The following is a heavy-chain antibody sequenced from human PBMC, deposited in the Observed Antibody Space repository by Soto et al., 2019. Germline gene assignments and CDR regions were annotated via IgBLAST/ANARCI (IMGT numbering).Heavy chain of an antibody. CDR1: GYTFTGYF. D-gene: IGHD6-6*01. V-gene: IGHV1-2*02. CDR2: INPNSGGT. CDR3: ATGGAYSSSLVGGDY. J-gene: IGHJ4*02. Sequence: QVQLVQSGAEVKKPGASVEVSCKASGYTFTGYFIHWVRQAPGQGLEWMGWINPNSGGTNYAQKFQGRVTMTRDTSINTAYMELSGLRSDDTAVYYCATGGAYSSSLVGGDYWGQGTLVTVSS.